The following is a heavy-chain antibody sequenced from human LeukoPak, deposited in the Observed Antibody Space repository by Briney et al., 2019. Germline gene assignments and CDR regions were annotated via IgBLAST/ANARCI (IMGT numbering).Heavy chain of an antibody. CDR2: ITTSGTYI. J-gene: IGHJ6*02. CDR1: GFTVSNNY. CDR3: ARPFYYDSNGGEGMDV. D-gene: IGHD3-22*01. V-gene: IGHV3-21*06. Sequence: KSGGSLRLSCAASGFTVSNNYMSWVRQAPGKGLELVSSITTSGTYIYYADSVKGRFTISRDNAKNSLYLQMNSLRAEDTAVYYCARPFYYDSNGGEGMDVWGQGTTVTVSS.